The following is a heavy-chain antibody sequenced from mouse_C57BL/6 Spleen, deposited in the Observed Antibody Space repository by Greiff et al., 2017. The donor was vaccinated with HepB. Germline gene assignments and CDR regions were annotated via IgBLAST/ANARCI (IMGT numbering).Heavy chain of an antibody. V-gene: IGHV5-15*04. Sequence: EVMLVESGGGLVQPGGSLKLSCAASGFTFSDYGMAWVRQAPRKGPEWVAFISNLAYSIYYADTVTGRFTISRENAKNTLYLEMSSLRSEDTAMYYCARGDYNSYYYAMDYWGQGTSVTVSS. CDR1: GFTFSDYG. D-gene: IGHD2-4*01. J-gene: IGHJ4*01. CDR2: ISNLAYSI. CDR3: ARGDYNSYYYAMDY.